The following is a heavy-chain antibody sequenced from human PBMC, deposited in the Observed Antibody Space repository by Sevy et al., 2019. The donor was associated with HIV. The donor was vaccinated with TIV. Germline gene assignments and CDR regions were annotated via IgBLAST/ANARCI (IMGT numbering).Heavy chain of an antibody. CDR1: GFTFSSYT. CDR2: ISFSSNYI. J-gene: IGHJ4*02. D-gene: IGHD1-1*01. V-gene: IGHV3-21*01. CDR3: AREDSKNWRYFDY. Sequence: GGSLRLSCAAAGFTFSSYTMNWVRQAPGKGLEWVASISFSSNYIYYTDSLKGRLTISRDNAKNSLYLQMNSLRAEDTAVYYCAREDSKNWRYFDYWGQGTLVTVSS.